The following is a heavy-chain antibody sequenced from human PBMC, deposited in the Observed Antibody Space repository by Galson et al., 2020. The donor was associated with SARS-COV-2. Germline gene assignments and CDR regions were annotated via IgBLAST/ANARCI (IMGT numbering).Heavy chain of an antibody. D-gene: IGHD3-3*01. CDR1: GGSMSKYY. Sequence: SETLSLTCSVSGGSMSKYYWSWIRQSPGKGLEWIGNIYYSGSTNYNPSLKSRVTISVDTSKNQFSLKLSSVTAADTAVYYCARVRGWDYDFWSGYPTFDPWGQGTLVTVSS. J-gene: IGHJ5*02. CDR3: ARVRGWDYDFWSGYPTFDP. V-gene: IGHV4-59*01. CDR2: IYYSGST.